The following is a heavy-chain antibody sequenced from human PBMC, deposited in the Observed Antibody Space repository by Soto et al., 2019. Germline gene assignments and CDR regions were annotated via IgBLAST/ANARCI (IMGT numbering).Heavy chain of an antibody. D-gene: IGHD2-15*01. J-gene: IGHJ4*02. CDR1: GFIFNEYG. CDR3: ARWACSGSNCNLNQRSFDL. CDR2: IWYDGSNK. Sequence: QVQLVESGGGVVQPGRSLRLSCAASGFIFNEYGMHWVRQAPGKGLEWVAVIWYDGSNKYYADSVKGRFTFSRDNSKNTMSLQMNSLRAEDTAVYYCARWACSGSNCNLNQRSFDLWGQGTLVTVSS. V-gene: IGHV3-33*03.